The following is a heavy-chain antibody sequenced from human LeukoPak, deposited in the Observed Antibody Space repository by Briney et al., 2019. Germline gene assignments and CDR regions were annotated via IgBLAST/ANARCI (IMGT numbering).Heavy chain of an antibody. V-gene: IGHV3-23*01. CDR1: TFAFSSYA. Sequence: TGGSLRLSCAASTFAFSSYAMTWVRQAPGKGLEWVSSITATGGISYADSVKGRFTISGDNSKSTLSLQMNSLRAEDTAVYYCTKDPNGDYVGAFDFWGQGTMVTVSP. J-gene: IGHJ3*01. CDR3: TKDPNGDYVGAFDF. D-gene: IGHD3-16*01. CDR2: ITATGGI.